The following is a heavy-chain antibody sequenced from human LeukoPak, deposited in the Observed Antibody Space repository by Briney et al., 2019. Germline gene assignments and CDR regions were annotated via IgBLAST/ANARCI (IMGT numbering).Heavy chain of an antibody. CDR3: ARGSGSGSLDY. CDR2: IYYSGST. V-gene: IGHV4-59*01. J-gene: IGHJ4*02. CDR1: GGSISSYY. Sequence: SETLSLTCTVSGGSISSYYWSWIRQPPGKGLEWIGYIYYSGSTNYNPSLKSRVTISVDTSKNQFSLKLSSVTAADTAVYYCARGSGSGSLDYWGQGTLVTVSS. D-gene: IGHD3-22*01.